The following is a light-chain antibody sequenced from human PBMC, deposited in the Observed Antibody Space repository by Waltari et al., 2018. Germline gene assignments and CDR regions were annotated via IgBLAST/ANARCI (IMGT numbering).Light chain of an antibody. CDR3: SSYTPRSPYA. CDR1: RSGVGGYNF. Sequence: QSALTQPASVSWSPGQSMTIPCTGTRSGVGGYNFVSWYQQHPGTVPKLIIYDVTNRPSGVPNRFSGSKSGNTASLTISGLQADDQADYYCSSYTPRSPYASGPGTKVTVL. J-gene: IGLJ1*01. CDR2: DVT. V-gene: IGLV2-14*03.